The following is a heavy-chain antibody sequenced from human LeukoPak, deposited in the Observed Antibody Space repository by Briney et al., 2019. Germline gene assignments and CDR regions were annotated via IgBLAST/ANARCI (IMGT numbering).Heavy chain of an antibody. D-gene: IGHD3-16*01. Sequence: PSETLSLTCTVSGGSISSYYWSWIRQPPGKGLEWIGYIYYSGSTNYNPSLKSRVTISVDTSKNQFSLKLSSVTAADTAAYYCARGIMITFGVYYFGYWGQGTLVTVSS. CDR2: IYYSGST. CDR1: GGSISSYY. J-gene: IGHJ4*02. V-gene: IGHV4-59*01. CDR3: ARGIMITFGVYYFGY.